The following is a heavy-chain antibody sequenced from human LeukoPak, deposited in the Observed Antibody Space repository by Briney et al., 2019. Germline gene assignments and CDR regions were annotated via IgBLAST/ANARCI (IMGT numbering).Heavy chain of an antibody. Sequence: GGSLRLSCAASGFTFSSYAMSWVRQAPGKGLEWVSSISGSSTYYADSVKGRFTISGDNSKNTLYLQMNSLRAEDTAVYYCAKGVSSLTFSFDYWGQGTLVTVSS. D-gene: IGHD6-13*01. CDR2: ISGSST. J-gene: IGHJ4*02. CDR3: AKGVSSLTFSFDY. V-gene: IGHV3-23*01. CDR1: GFTFSSYA.